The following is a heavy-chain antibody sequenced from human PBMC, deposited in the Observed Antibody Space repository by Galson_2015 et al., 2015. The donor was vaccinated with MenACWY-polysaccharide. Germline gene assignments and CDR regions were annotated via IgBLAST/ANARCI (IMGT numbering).Heavy chain of an antibody. Sequence: SLRLSCAASGFTFSSYALHWVRQVPGKGLEWVAVVASDGRDKHHTDSVKGQFTISRDNSKNTLYLQMNSLTSEDTALYYCARDLRRIADYYFDYWGQGTVVTVSS. CDR2: VASDGRDK. D-gene: IGHD6-13*01. CDR1: GFTFSSYA. J-gene: IGHJ4*02. CDR3: ARDLRRIADYYFDY. V-gene: IGHV3-30*03.